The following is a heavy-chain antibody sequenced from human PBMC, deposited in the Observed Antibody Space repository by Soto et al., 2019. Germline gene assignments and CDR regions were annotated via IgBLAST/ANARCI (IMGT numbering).Heavy chain of an antibody. J-gene: IGHJ4*02. V-gene: IGHV1-18*01. Sequence: QVQLVQSGAEVKKPGASVKVSCKASGYTFTSYGISWVRQAPGQGLEWMGWISAYNGNTNYAQKLQGRVTMTTDPSPSTAYMKQRSRRSDDAAVYYCALLGNCFGYYSFDYWGQGTLVTVSS. CDR1: GYTFTSYG. D-gene: IGHD2-15*01. CDR2: ISAYNGNT. CDR3: ALLGNCFGYYSFDY.